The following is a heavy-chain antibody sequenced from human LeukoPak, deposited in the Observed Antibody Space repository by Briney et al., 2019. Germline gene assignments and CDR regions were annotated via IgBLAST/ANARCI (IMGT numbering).Heavy chain of an antibody. CDR2: ISNDGTNK. D-gene: IGHD3-22*01. CDR1: GFTFSSFP. CDR3: ARDPSYYDSSGYLN. V-gene: IGHV3-30-3*01. J-gene: IGHJ4*02. Sequence: GGSLRLSCAASGFTFSSFPLHWVRQAPGKGLEWVALISNDGTNKEFADSVKGRFTISRDNSKNTLYLQMNSLRAEDTAVYYCARDPSYYDSSGYLNWGQGTLVTVSS.